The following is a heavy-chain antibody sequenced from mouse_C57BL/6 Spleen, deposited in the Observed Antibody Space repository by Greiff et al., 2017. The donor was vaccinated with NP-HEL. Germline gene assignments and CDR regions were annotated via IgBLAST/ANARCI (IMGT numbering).Heavy chain of an antibody. J-gene: IGHJ4*01. CDR1: GYTFPDYN. D-gene: IGHD1-1*01. CDR2: INPNNGGT. CDR3: TRGTTVVADYAMDY. Sequence: VQLQQSGPELVKPGASVKIPCKASGYTFPDYNMDWVKQSHGKSLEWIGDINPNNGGTIYNQKFKGKATLTVEKSSSTAYMELSSLTSEDSAVYYCTRGTTVVADYAMDYWGQGTSVTVSS. V-gene: IGHV1-18*01.